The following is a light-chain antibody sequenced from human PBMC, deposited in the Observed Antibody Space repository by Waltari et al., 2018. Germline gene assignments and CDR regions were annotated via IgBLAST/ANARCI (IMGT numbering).Light chain of an antibody. CDR2: SND. V-gene: IGLV1-44*01. CDR1: NSNIGSNV. J-gene: IGLJ2*01. Sequence: QSVLTQPPSASGTPGQRVTISCSGSNSNIGSNVVNGYQQVPGTAPKLLIYSNDPGPSGVPGRFSCSKSGTAAALVINALQSGHDGDYYCSTWDGRLASVVFDEVTKVTVL. CDR3: STWDGRLASVV.